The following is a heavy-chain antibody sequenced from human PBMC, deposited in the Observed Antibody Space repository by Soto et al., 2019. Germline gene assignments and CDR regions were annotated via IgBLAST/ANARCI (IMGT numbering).Heavy chain of an antibody. CDR1: GFTFSSYG. J-gene: IGHJ4*02. CDR2: ISYDGSNK. Sequence: PGGSLRLSCAASGFTFSSYGMHWVRQAPGKGLEWVAVISYDGSNKYYADSVKGRFTISRDNSKNTLYLQMNSLRAEDTAVYYCAKYGPYDSSGYSPYYFDYWGQGTLVTVSS. CDR3: AKYGPYDSSGYSPYYFDY. D-gene: IGHD3-22*01. V-gene: IGHV3-30*18.